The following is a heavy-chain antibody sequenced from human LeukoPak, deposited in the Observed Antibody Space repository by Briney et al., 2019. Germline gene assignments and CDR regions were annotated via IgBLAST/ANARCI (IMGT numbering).Heavy chain of an antibody. CDR2: ISTDGSYK. CDR1: GLTFSSFP. J-gene: IGHJ2*01. V-gene: IGHV3-30*04. Sequence: GGSLRLSCAVSGLTFSSFPFHWVRQAPGKGLEWVAAISTDGSYKYHGDSVKGRFTISRDNPMNTLYLQMNGLRPDDTAVYYCARSLIPGRWYFDLWGRGTLVTVSS. CDR3: ARSLIPGRWYFDL. D-gene: IGHD3-16*01.